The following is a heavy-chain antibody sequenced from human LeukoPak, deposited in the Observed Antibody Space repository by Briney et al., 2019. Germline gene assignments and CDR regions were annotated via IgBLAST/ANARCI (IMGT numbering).Heavy chain of an antibody. Sequence: GVSVKVSCKASGYTFTGYYMHWVRQAPGQGLEWMGWINPNSGGTNYAQKFQGRVTMTRDTSISTAYMELSRLRSDDTAVYYCARDRRDGYNSDAFDIWGQGTMVTVSS. J-gene: IGHJ3*02. CDR1: GYTFTGYY. D-gene: IGHD5-24*01. V-gene: IGHV1-2*02. CDR3: ARDRRDGYNSDAFDI. CDR2: INPNSGGT.